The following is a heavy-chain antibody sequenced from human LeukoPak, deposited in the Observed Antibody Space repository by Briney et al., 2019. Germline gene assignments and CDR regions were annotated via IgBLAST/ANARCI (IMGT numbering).Heavy chain of an antibody. V-gene: IGHV4-38-2*02. Sequence: SETLSLTCSVCGYSISSGYYWGWIRQPPGKGLEWIGGIYHSGSTYYHPSLKSRVTISVETSKNQFSLKLSSVTAADTAVYYCARDPYYYDSSGSIDYWGQGTLVTVSS. CDR3: ARDPYYYDSSGSIDY. CDR2: IYHSGST. D-gene: IGHD3-22*01. J-gene: IGHJ4*02. CDR1: GYSISSGYY.